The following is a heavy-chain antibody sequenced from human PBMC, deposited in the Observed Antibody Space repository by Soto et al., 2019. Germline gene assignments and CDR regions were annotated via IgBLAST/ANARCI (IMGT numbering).Heavy chain of an antibody. J-gene: IGHJ6*02. V-gene: IGHV1-2*02. CDR3: ARDRMSSSGWSRYYYFGMDV. CDR1: GYTFTGHY. CDR2: INPNSVGT. Sequence: ASVKVSCKASGYTFTGHYMHWVRQAPGQGLEWMGWINPNSVGTNYAQKFQGRVTMTRDTSISTAYMELSSLRSDDTAVYYCARDRMSSSGWSRYYYFGMDVWGQGTTVTVSS. D-gene: IGHD6-19*01.